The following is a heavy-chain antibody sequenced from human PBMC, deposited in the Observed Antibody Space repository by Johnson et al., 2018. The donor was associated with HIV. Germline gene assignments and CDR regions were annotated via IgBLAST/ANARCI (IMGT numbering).Heavy chain of an antibody. CDR3: ARGGAAAGGAFDI. D-gene: IGHD6-13*01. Sequence: VVWYDGSNKYYAQSVKGRFTISRDNSKNTLYLQMNSLRAGETAVYYCARGGAAAGGAFDIWGQGTMVTVSS. CDR2: VWYDGSNK. V-gene: IGHV3-33*01. J-gene: IGHJ3*02.